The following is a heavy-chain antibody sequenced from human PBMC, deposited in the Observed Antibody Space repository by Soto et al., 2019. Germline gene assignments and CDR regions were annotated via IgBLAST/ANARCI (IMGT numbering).Heavy chain of an antibody. D-gene: IGHD1-26*01. J-gene: IGHJ4*02. CDR3: AKDHGSGSYPY. Sequence: EVQLVESGGGLVQPGGSLRLSCVIPGSTLSSHWMTWVRQAPGKGLEWVASINQDGFGKHYLDSVKGRFTISRDTAKSSLYLQMDSLRVEDTAVYYCAKDHGSGSYPYWGQGTLVTVS. CDR1: GSTLSSHW. CDR2: INQDGFGK. V-gene: IGHV3-7*05.